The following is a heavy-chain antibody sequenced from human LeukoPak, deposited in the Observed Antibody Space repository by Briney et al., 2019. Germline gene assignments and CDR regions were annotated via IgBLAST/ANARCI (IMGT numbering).Heavy chain of an antibody. CDR1: GFTFSSYS. D-gene: IGHD6-6*01. J-gene: IGHJ4*02. CDR2: ISSSSSYI. CDR3: ARSTSSSPPRFDY. V-gene: IGHV3-21*01. Sequence: GGSLRLSCAASGFTFSSYSMNWVRQAPGKGLEWVSSISSSSSYIYYADSVKGRFTISRDDAKNSLYLQMNSLRAEDTAVYYCARSTSSSPPRFDYWGQGTLVTVSS.